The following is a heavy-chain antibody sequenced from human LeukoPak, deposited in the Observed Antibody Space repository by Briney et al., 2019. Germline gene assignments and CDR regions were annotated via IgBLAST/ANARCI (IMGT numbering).Heavy chain of an antibody. CDR1: GFTFSSYS. D-gene: IGHD3-22*01. J-gene: IGHJ4*02. V-gene: IGHV3-48*04. Sequence: GGSLRLSCAASGFTFSSYSMNWVRQAPGKGLEWVSYISSSGSTIYYADSVKGRFTISRDNAKNSLYLQMNSLRAEDTAVYYCARVYYYDSSGYPPPPDYWGQGTLVTVSS. CDR2: ISSSGSTI. CDR3: ARVYYYDSSGYPPPPDY.